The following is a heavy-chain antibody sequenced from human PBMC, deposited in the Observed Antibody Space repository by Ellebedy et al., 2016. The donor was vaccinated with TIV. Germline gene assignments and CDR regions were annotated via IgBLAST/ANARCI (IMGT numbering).Heavy chain of an antibody. V-gene: IGHV3-66*01. J-gene: IGHJ5*02. CDR1: GFIVATDY. Sequence: GESLKISCAASGFIVATDYMSWVRQAPGKGPEWVSTIYSGGAAYYGDSVKGRFTVSRDNSKNTVYLQMNSLRVEDTAVYFCARNRDANGRYVDLWGQGTLVTVSS. CDR3: ARNRDANGRYVDL. D-gene: IGHD1-1*01. CDR2: IYSGGAA.